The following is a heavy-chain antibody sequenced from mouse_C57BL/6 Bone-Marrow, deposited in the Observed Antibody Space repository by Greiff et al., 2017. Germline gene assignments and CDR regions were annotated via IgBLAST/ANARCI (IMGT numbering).Heavy chain of an antibody. CDR2: ISSGGSYT. CDR3: ARNNYYGSSYPYYAMDY. D-gene: IGHD1-1*01. Sequence: EVQGVESGGDLVKPGGSLKLSCAASGFTFSSYGMSWVRQTPDKSLEWVATISSGGSYTYYPDSVKGRFTISRDNAKNTLYLQMSSLKSEDTAMYYCARNNYYGSSYPYYAMDYWGQGTSVTVSS. V-gene: IGHV5-6*01. J-gene: IGHJ4*01. CDR1: GFTFSSYG.